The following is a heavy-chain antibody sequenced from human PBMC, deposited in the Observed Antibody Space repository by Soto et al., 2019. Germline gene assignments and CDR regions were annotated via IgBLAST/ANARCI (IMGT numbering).Heavy chain of an antibody. V-gene: IGHV1-69*12. CDR2: IIPIFGTP. J-gene: IGHJ6*02. CDR3: ARERSVGYCITTTCPKPFYYYAMDD. CDR1: GGTFTNYA. Sequence: QVQLVQSGAEVKKPGSSLKVSCKPSGGTFTNYAFSWVRQAPGQGLEWMGGIIPIFGTPDYAQNFQGRVTITADESTRTASMELSSLRSDDTAVYYCARERSVGYCITTTCPKPFYYYAMDDWGQGTTVTVSS. D-gene: IGHD2-2*01.